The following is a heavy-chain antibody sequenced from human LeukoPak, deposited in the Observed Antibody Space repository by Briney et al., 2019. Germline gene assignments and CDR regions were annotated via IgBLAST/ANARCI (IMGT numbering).Heavy chain of an antibody. J-gene: IGHJ4*02. CDR1: GYSFTSYW. D-gene: IGHD3-10*01. Sequence: GESLKISCKGSGYSFTSYWIGWVRQMPGKGLEWMGSIYPGDSDTRYSPSFQGQVTISADKSISTAYLQWSSLKASDTAMYYCARLPRVVADYYGSGSYYTHGPFDYWGQGTLVTVSS. CDR3: ARLPRVVADYYGSGSYYTHGPFDY. V-gene: IGHV5-51*01. CDR2: IYPGDSDT.